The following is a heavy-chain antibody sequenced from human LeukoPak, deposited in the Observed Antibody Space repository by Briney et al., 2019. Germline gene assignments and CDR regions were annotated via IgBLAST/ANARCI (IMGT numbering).Heavy chain of an antibody. D-gene: IGHD5-18*01. J-gene: IGHJ6*03. V-gene: IGHV3-23*01. CDR1: GFTFSSYA. CDR3: AKDFKLYAMGDYYYYMDV. CDR2: ISGSGGST. Sequence: PGGSLRLSCAASGFTFSSYAMSWVRQAPGKGLEWVSAISGSGGSTYYADSVKGRFTISRDNSKNTLYLQMNSLRAEDTAVYYCAKDFKLYAMGDYYYYMDVWGKGTTVTVSS.